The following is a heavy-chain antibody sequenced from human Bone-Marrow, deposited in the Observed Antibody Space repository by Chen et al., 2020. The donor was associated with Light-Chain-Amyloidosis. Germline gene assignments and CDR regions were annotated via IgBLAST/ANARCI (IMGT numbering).Heavy chain of an antibody. CDR1: GFTFSSYA. J-gene: IGHJ4*02. CDR3: AKDMKREGYTYNPSDY. CDR2: ISGSVGNT. V-gene: IGHV3-23*01. Sequence: EVQLLESGGGLVQPGGSLRLSCAASGFTFSSYAMTWVRQAPGKGLEWVSGISGSVGNTYYTDSVKGRFTLSRDNSKNTLYLQMSSLRAEDTAIYYCAKDMKREGYTYNPSDYWGQGTLVTVSS. D-gene: IGHD5-18*01.